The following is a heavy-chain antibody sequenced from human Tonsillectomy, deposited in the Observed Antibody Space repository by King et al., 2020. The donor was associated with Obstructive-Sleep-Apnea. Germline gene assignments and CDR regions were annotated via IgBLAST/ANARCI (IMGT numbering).Heavy chain of an antibody. CDR3: ARDRDYFDSSGNYDALDI. Sequence: VQLVESGGGLVQPGGSLRLSCAASGFTSSGYWMNWVRQAPGKGLDWVANIKQDGSEKNYVDSVRGRFTISRYNAKNSLYLQMNSLRAEDTAVYYCARDRDYFDSSGNYDALDIWGQGTMVTVSS. D-gene: IGHD3-22*01. V-gene: IGHV3-7*01. CDR1: GFTSSGYW. J-gene: IGHJ3*02. CDR2: IKQDGSEK.